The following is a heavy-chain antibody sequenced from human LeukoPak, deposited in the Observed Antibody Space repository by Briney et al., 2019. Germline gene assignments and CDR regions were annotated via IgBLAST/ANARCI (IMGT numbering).Heavy chain of an antibody. CDR2: INGGGNT. CDR1: GFTFSGYA. Sequence: GGSLRLSCAASGFTFSGYAMNWVRQAPGKGLEWVSSINGGGNTFYADSVKGRFAISRDNAKNSLYLQMNGLRAEDTAVYYCARDLGYCTNGVCHTRFDYWGQGTLVAVSS. CDR3: ARDLGYCTNGVCHTRFDY. V-gene: IGHV3-21*06. J-gene: IGHJ4*02. D-gene: IGHD2-8*01.